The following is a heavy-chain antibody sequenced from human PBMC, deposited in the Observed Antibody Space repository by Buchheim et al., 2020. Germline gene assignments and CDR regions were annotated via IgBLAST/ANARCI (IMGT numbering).Heavy chain of an antibody. D-gene: IGHD3-10*01. J-gene: IGHJ4*02. CDR3: ARGESNYYGPLDY. CDR2: ISYDGINK. CDR1: GFTFRSYA. V-gene: IGHV3-30-3*01. Sequence: QVQLVESGGGVVQPGRSLRLSCAASGFTFRSYAMHWVRQAPGKGLEWVAVISYDGINKYYADSVKGRFTISRDNSKNMLYLQMSSLRAEDTSFYYCARGESNYYGPLDYWGQGTL.